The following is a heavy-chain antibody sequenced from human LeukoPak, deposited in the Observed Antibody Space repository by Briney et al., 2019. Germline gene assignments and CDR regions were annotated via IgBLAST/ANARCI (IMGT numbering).Heavy chain of an antibody. V-gene: IGHV1-69*15. CDR3: ARVLGGTKPYYALDV. Sequence: SVKVSCKASGGTFRTYAISWVRQAPGQGLEWMGRITPIFGSPEYSQKFQGRVTISADDSSTTVHMEVRSLTSEDTAVYYCARVLGGTKPYYALDVWGQGTTVTVSS. J-gene: IGHJ6*02. D-gene: IGHD1-26*01. CDR1: GGTFRTYA. CDR2: ITPIFGSP.